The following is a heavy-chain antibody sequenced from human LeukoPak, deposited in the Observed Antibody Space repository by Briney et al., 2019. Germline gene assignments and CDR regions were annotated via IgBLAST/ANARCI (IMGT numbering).Heavy chain of an antibody. D-gene: IGHD6-25*01. J-gene: IGHJ4*02. CDR1: EFTFSSYW. Sequence: GGSLRLSCVASEFTFSSYWMSWVRQAPGKGLEWVAVVWYDGDNKFYADSVKGRFTISRDNSKSTLYLQMNSLRAEDTAIYYCARDEGVAAYYFDYWGQGTLVTVSS. CDR3: ARDEGVAAYYFDY. CDR2: VWYDGDNK. V-gene: IGHV3-33*08.